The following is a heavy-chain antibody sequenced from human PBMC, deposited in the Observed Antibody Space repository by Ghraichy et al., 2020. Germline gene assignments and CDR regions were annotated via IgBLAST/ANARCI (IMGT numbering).Heavy chain of an antibody. J-gene: IGHJ4*02. Sequence: GGSLRLSCEVSGFTFSNYAMHWVRQAPGKGLEWVGLIWYDESNKYYADSVKGRFTISRDNSKNTVYLHMKSLRAEDTAVYYCARDPVQFLARGYFDYWGQGTLVTVSS. CDR1: GFTFSNYA. CDR2: IWYDESNK. D-gene: IGHD4-11*01. CDR3: ARDPVQFLARGYFDY. V-gene: IGHV3-33*08.